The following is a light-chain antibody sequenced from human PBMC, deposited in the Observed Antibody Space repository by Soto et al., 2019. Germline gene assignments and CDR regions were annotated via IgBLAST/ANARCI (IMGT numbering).Light chain of an antibody. J-gene: IGLJ1*01. CDR2: EVS. CDR1: RTDVGGYNY. V-gene: IGLV2-14*01. Sequence: SVLTKPASVSGSPGQSITISCTGSRTDVGGYNYVSWYQQRPGKSPKLMIFEVSNRPSGVSYRFAGSKSGNTASLTISGLQAEDEADYYCSSYTSTHYVFGTGTKVTVL. CDR3: SSYTSTHYV.